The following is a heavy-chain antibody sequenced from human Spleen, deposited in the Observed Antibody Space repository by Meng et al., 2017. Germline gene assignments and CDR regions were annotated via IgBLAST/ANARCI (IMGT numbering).Heavy chain of an antibody. V-gene: IGHV4-34*01. J-gene: IGHJ4*02. D-gene: IGHD6-19*01. CDR1: GGSFSGYY. CDR3: ARGGSGWYSRSYFDY. Sequence: VQLKQVGAGLVKPSETLSLTCGVSGGSFSGYYWSWIRQPPGKGLEWIGETNDGEDTDYSPSLKSRVTISVDTSKNLFSLSLTSVTAADTAVYYCARGGSGWYSRSYFDYWGQGALVTVSS. CDR2: TNDGEDT.